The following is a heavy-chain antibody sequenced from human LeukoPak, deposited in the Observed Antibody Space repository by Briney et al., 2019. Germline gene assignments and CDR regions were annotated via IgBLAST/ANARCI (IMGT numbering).Heavy chain of an antibody. CDR1: GFTFSSYA. D-gene: IGHD6-13*01. Sequence: GGSLRLSCAASGFTFSSYAMSWVRQAPGKGLEWVSAISGSGGSTYYADSVKGRFTISRDNSKNTLYLQMNSLRAEDTAVYYCARVESNSNWYYFDYWGQGTLVTVSS. J-gene: IGHJ4*02. CDR2: ISGSGGST. CDR3: ARVESNSNWYYFDY. V-gene: IGHV3-23*01.